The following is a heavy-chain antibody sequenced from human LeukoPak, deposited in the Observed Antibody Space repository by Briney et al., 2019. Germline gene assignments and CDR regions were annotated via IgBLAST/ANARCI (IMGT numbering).Heavy chain of an antibody. CDR3: ARDPSLSSNYGVYADV. Sequence: GGSLRLSCAASGFTFSSYWMSWVRQAPGKGLEWVANIKQDGSEKYYVDSVKGRFTIPRDNARNLLYLRMNSLRVEDTAAYYCARDPSLSSNYGVYADVWGRGTLVTVSS. J-gene: IGHJ4*02. CDR1: GFTFSSYW. D-gene: IGHD4-17*01. CDR2: IKQDGSEK. V-gene: IGHV3-7*01.